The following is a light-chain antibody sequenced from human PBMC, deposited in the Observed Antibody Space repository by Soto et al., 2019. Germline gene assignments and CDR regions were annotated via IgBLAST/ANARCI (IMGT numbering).Light chain of an antibody. Sequence: QSALAQPASLSGSPGQSITISCTGTSSDIGAYDYVSWFQQHPGKAPKLMISEVNNRPSGVSNRFSGSKSGNTASLTVSGLLPEDEDDYYCASYAGGNQVFGTGTKVTVL. J-gene: IGLJ1*01. CDR2: EVN. CDR3: ASYAGGNQV. V-gene: IGLV2-14*01. CDR1: SSDIGAYDY.